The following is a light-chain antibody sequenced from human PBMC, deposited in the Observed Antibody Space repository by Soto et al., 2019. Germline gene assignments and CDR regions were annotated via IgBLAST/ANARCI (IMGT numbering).Light chain of an antibody. J-gene: IGKJ1*01. V-gene: IGKV1-27*01. CDR1: PDINTF. CDR2: AAS. CDR3: QKYNNAPWT. Sequence: DIQMTQSPSSLSASVGDRVTITCRASPDINTFLALYQHKPGKVPKLLIYAASTLQSGVPSRFSGSGSGTDFTLTSSSLQPEDVATYYCQKYNNAPWTFGQGTKVEIQ.